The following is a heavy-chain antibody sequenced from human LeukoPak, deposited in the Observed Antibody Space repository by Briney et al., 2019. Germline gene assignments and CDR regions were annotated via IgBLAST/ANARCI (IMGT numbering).Heavy chain of an antibody. Sequence: GESLKISCKASGYTFTSNWIGWVRQLPGKGLEWMGIIYHADSDTRYSPSFQGQVTISADKSITTAYLQWSSLKASDTAIYYCARQGPSDYWGQGTLVTVSS. CDR2: IYHADSDT. V-gene: IGHV5-51*01. J-gene: IGHJ4*02. CDR3: ARQGPSDY. CDR1: GYTFTSNW.